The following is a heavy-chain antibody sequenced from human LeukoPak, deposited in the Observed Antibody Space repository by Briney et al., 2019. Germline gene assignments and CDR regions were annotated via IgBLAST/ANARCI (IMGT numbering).Heavy chain of an antibody. CDR2: ISSSSSYI. D-gene: IGHD4-17*01. Sequence: GGSLRLSCAASGFTFSSYSMNWVRQAPGKGLEWVSSISSSSSYIYYADSVKGRFTISRDNAKNSLYLQMNSLRAEDTAVYYCATGYGDYPYHFGYWGQGTLVTVSS. V-gene: IGHV3-21*01. J-gene: IGHJ4*02. CDR3: ATGYGDYPYHFGY. CDR1: GFTFSSYS.